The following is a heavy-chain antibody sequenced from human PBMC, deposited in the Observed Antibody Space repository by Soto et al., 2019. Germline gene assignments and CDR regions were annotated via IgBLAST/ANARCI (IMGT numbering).Heavy chain of an antibody. D-gene: IGHD3-16*02. V-gene: IGHV1-8*01. CDR2: MNPNSGNT. J-gene: IGHJ3*02. CDR3: ARLIYDYVWGSYRPNAFDI. Sequence: ASVKVSCKASGYTFTSYDINWVRQATGQGLEWMGWMNPNSGNTGYAQKFQGRVTMTRNTSISTAYMELSSLRSEDTAVYYCARLIYDYVWGSYRPNAFDIWGQGTMVTVSS. CDR1: GYTFTSYD.